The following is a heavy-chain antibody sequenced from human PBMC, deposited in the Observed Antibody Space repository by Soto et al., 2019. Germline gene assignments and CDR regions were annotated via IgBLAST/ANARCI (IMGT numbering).Heavy chain of an antibody. Sequence: QVQLVQSEAEVKKPGASLNVSCRASGYNFAYYGISWVRQAPGQGLEWRGWISAHNGDTKYAQKVEGRVTMTAVTSTSTAYIEMWSLRSDDTVVYYCARDAAYNDFSGGVMELYSYNMDVWGQGTTVTV. J-gene: IGHJ6*02. CDR3: ARDAAYNDFSGGVMELYSYNMDV. CDR2: ISAHNGDT. D-gene: IGHD3-3*01. V-gene: IGHV1-18*01. CDR1: GYNFAYYG.